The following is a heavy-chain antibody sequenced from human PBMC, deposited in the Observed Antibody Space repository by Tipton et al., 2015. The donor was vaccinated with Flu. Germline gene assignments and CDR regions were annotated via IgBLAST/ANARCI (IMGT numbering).Heavy chain of an antibody. J-gene: IGHJ6*02. CDR3: ARDMETCSSPKCFIDFYGMDV. D-gene: IGHD2-2*01. V-gene: IGHV3-30-3*01. CDR1: GFSISHHA. Sequence: SLRLSCAASGFSISHHAIHWVRQAPGKRLEWVAVISYDGDNKLYADSVKGRFTISGDNSKNTLYLQMNSLRTEDTAMYYCARDMETCSSPKCFIDFYGMDVWGQGTKVTVSS. CDR2: ISYDGDNK.